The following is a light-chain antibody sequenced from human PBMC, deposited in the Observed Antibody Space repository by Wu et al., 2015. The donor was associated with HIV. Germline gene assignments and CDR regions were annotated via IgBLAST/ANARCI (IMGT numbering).Light chain of an antibody. J-gene: IGKJ3*01. V-gene: IGKV3-20*01. Sequence: ENVLTQSPGTLSLFPGERATLSCRASQTISNNYLAWYQQRPGQTPTLLIYGASTRATGIPDRFSGSGSGTDFTLSISSLEPEDFAVYYCQQYDKSPVFGPGTRVHIK. CDR2: GAS. CDR3: QQYDKSPV. CDR1: QTISNNY.